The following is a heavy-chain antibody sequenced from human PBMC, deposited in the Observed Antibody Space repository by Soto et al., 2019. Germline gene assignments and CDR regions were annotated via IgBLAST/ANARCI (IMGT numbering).Heavy chain of an antibody. CDR1: GYSFTINW. Sequence: PGESLKISCHGSGYSFTINWIGLVLQMPGKGLGWMGIINPADSDIKYSPSFQGQVTISADKSIGTAYLQWSSLKASDTAMYYCARHQRDDASRKIDCWGQGTLVTVSS. CDR3: ARHQRDDASRKIDC. V-gene: IGHV5-51*01. J-gene: IGHJ4*02. CDR2: INPADSDI. D-gene: IGHD3-16*01.